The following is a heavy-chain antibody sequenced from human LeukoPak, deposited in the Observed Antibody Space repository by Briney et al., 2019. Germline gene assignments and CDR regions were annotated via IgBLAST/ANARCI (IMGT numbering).Heavy chain of an antibody. CDR1: SGSISSSR. J-gene: IGHJ4*02. CDR2: IHNSGST. Sequence: AHSRSVTWTGWSGSISSSRWRWIRQPPGKGLEWIGKIHNSGSTNYTPSLKSRVTMSLDTSKNQFSLKLSSVTAADTAVYYCARQRISLFDYWGQGTLVTVSS. V-gene: IGHV4-59*08. CDR3: ARQRISLFDY. D-gene: IGHD2-21*01.